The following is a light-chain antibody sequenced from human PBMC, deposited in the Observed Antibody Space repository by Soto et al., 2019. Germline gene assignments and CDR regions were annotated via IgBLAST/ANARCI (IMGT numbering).Light chain of an antibody. CDR1: QDIGKS. V-gene: IGKV1-5*03. CDR2: KAS. CDR3: QQYDSSPPIT. J-gene: IGKJ5*01. Sequence: DIQMTQSPSSLSASVGYRVTITCHSSQDIGKSLNWYQQKPGKAPKLLILKASSLESGVPSRFSGSGSGTEFTLTISGLEPEDFAVYYCQQYDSSPPITFGQGTRLEIK.